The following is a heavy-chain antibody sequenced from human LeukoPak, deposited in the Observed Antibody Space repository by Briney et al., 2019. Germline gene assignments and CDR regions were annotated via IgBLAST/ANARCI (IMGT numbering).Heavy chain of an antibody. CDR2: MNPNSGNT. Sequence: ASVKVSRKASVYTFTSYDINWVRQATGQGLEWMGWMNPNSGNTGYAQKFQGRVTMTRNTSISTAYLELSSLRSEDTAVYYCARGSWFGELLDYWGQGTLVTVSS. D-gene: IGHD3-10*01. CDR1: VYTFTSYD. J-gene: IGHJ4*02. V-gene: IGHV1-8*01. CDR3: ARGSWFGELLDY.